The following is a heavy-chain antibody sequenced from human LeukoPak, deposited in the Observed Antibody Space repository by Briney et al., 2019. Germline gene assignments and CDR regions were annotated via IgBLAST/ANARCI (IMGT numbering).Heavy chain of an antibody. V-gene: IGHV3-74*01. J-gene: IGHJ4*02. CDR1: GFTFSNYW. CDR3: TGGSYPPGVYYFDY. Sequence: GGSLRLSCAASGFTFSNYWMYWVRQAPGKGLVWVSRIKSDGSSTNYADSLKGRFTTSKDNAKSTLYLQMNSLRAEDTAVYYCTGGSYPPGVYYFDYWGQGTLVTVSS. D-gene: IGHD1-26*01. CDR2: IKSDGSST.